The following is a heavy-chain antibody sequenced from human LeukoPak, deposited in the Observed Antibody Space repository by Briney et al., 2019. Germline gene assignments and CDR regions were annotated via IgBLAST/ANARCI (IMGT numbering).Heavy chain of an antibody. V-gene: IGHV3-21*04. J-gene: IGHJ4*02. CDR2: ISSSSSYI. CDR3: AKAVRVVVTAAAPDY. CDR1: GFTFSSYS. D-gene: IGHD2-21*02. Sequence: GGSLRLSCAASGFTFSSYSMNWVRQAPGKGLEWVSSISSSSSYIYYADSVKGRFTISRDNAKNSLYLQMNSLRAEDTAVYYCAKAVRVVVTAAAPDYWGQGTLVTVSS.